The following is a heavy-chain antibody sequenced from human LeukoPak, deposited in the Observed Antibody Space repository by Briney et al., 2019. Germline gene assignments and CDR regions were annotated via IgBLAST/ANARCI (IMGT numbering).Heavy chain of an antibody. Sequence: GGSLRLSCAASGFTFSSFTMDWVRQAPGKGLEWVSSISSSSRYIYYGDSVMGRFSISRDNAKYSLYLQMNSLRAEDTAVYVCARGGSDPISRRYYGGGAFDIWGQGTMVTVSS. CDR1: GFTFSSFT. V-gene: IGHV3-21*01. J-gene: IGHJ3*02. CDR2: ISSSSRYI. CDR3: ARGGSDPISRRYYGGGAFDI. D-gene: IGHD1-26*01.